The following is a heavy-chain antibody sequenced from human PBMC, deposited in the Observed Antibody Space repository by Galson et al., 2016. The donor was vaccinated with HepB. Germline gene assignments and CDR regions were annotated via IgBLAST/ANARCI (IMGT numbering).Heavy chain of an antibody. CDR1: GYTFSSSA. Sequence: SVKVSCKASGYTFSSSAMHWVRQAPGQSLEWMGWINAGNGHTKYSQKFQGRVTITRDTTANTAYIELSSLRSEDKAVYYCGRAYSYGPEYFHHWGQGTLVTVSS. V-gene: IGHV1-3*01. J-gene: IGHJ1*01. D-gene: IGHD5-18*01. CDR2: INAGNGHT. CDR3: GRAYSYGPEYFHH.